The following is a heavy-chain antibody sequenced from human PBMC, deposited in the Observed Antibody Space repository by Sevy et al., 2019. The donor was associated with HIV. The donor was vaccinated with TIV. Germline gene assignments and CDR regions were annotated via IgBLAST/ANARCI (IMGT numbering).Heavy chain of an antibody. V-gene: IGHV3-15*01. Sequence: GGSLRLSCAASGFTFSSAWMSWVRQAPGKGLEWVGRIKSKIDGGAIDYAAPVKGRFSISREDSKSTGYLQMNSRKTEETAVYYCIADPGYRGYDEEVINCYYYGMDVWGQGTTVTVSS. J-gene: IGHJ6*02. CDR3: IADPGYRGYDEEVINCYYYGMDV. D-gene: IGHD5-12*01. CDR2: IKSKIDGGAI. CDR1: GFTFSSAW.